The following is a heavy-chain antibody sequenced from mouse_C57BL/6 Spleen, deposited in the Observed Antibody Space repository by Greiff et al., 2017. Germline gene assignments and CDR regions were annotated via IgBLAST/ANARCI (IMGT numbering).Heavy chain of an antibody. D-gene: IGHD2-4*01. CDR3: ARHYDYLYAMDY. CDR2: IYPSDSEP. V-gene: IGHV1-61*01. CDR1: GYTFTSYW. Sequence: QVQLQQPGAELVRPGSSVKLSCKASGYTFTSYWMDWVKQRHGQGLEWIGNIYPSDSEPHYNQKFKDKATLTVDKSSSTAYMQLSSLTSDDSAVYYCARHYDYLYAMDYWGQGTSVTVSS. J-gene: IGHJ4*01.